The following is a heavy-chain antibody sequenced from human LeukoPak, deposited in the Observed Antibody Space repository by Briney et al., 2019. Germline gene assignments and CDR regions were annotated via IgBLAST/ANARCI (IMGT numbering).Heavy chain of an antibody. Sequence: PSQTLSLTCNVSGDSISSGNYYWSEIRQPPGKGLEWIGYIYHSGSTYYNPSLQSRVTISVDTSKNQFSLNLTSVTAADTAVYYCARGYTFGSWLDPWGQGTLVTVSS. CDR3: ARGYTFGSWLDP. CDR2: IYHSGST. CDR1: GDSISSGNYY. D-gene: IGHD5-18*01. V-gene: IGHV4-30-4*01. J-gene: IGHJ5*02.